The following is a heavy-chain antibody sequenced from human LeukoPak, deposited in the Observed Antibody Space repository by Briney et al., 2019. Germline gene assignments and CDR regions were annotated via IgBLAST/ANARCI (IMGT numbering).Heavy chain of an antibody. Sequence: GGSLRLSCAASGFIFDHYGVSGVRQAPGKGLEWVSGINWNGGSTGYADSVKGRFTISRDNAKNSLYLQMNSLRAEDTALYYCARVSTTVVTLGGWFDPWGQGTLVTVSS. V-gene: IGHV3-20*04. D-gene: IGHD4-23*01. CDR2: INWNGGST. CDR3: ARVSTTVVTLGGWFDP. J-gene: IGHJ5*02. CDR1: GFIFDHYG.